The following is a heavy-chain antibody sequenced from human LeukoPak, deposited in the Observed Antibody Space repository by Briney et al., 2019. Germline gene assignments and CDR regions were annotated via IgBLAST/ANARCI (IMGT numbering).Heavy chain of an antibody. J-gene: IGHJ6*03. V-gene: IGHV3-48*03. CDR1: GFTFSSYE. CDR2: ISSSGSTI. CDR3: ARVAAYFSYYMDV. Sequence: GGSLRLSCTASGFTFSSYEMNWVRQAPGKGLEWVSYISSSGSTIYYADSVKGRFTISRDSAKNSLYLQMNSLRAEDTAVYYCARVAAYFSYYMDVWGKGTTVTISS.